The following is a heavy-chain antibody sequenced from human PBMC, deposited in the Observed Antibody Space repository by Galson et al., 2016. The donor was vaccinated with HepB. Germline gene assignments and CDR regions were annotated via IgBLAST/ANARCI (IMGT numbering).Heavy chain of an antibody. Sequence: SLRLSCAASGFTFSSYGMHWVRQAPGKGLEWVAVIWYDGGKKYYADSVKGRFAISRDNSKNTLYLQMNSLRAKDTAVYYCASACSSTTCYGDFDYWGQGTLVTVS. D-gene: IGHD2-2*01. CDR1: GFTFSSYG. CDR3: ASACSSTTCYGDFDY. V-gene: IGHV3-33*01. J-gene: IGHJ4*02. CDR2: IWYDGGKK.